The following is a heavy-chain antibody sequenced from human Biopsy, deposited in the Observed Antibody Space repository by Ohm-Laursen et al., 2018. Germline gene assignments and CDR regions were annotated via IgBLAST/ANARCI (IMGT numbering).Heavy chain of an antibody. V-gene: IGHV4-31*11. D-gene: IGHD3-3*01. J-gene: IGHJ4*02. CDR1: SDSIRTGDYY. CDR2: IYYSGNT. Sequence: TLSLTWAVSSDSIRTGDYYWTWIRQQPGKGLEWIGSIYYSGNTKYNPSLQSRLSMSVDTSKNQFSLKLSSVTAADTAVYYCARLSTLFGVADFTDDWGQGTLVTVSS. CDR3: ARLSTLFGVADFTDD.